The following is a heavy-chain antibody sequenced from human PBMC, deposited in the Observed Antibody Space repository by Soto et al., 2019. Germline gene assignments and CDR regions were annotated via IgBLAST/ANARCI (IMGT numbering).Heavy chain of an antibody. Sequence: LRLSCAGSGFTFGADWMSWVRQAPGNGLEWVANINRAGNDRYYVDSVKGRFTISRDNAKNSLYLQMNSLRAEDTAVYYCTRDLDTSGSAPISEFWGQGTLVTVSS. J-gene: IGHJ4*02. D-gene: IGHD3-22*01. CDR2: INRAGNDR. V-gene: IGHV3-7*03. CDR1: GFTFGADW. CDR3: TRDLDTSGSAPISEF.